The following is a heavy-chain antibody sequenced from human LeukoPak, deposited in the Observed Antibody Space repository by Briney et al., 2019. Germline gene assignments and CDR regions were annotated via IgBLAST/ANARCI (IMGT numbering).Heavy chain of an antibody. CDR3: ARNLIPEQLVLNF. CDR2: IYYTGST. D-gene: IGHD6-13*01. CDR1: GGSISSSSYY. Sequence: SETLSLTCTVSGGSISSSSYYWGWIRQPPGKGLEWIGYIYYTGSTNYNPSLKSRVTMSVDTSKNQFTLNLKSVTPEDTAVYYCARNLIPEQLVLNFWGQGTLVTVSS. J-gene: IGHJ4*02. V-gene: IGHV4-61*05.